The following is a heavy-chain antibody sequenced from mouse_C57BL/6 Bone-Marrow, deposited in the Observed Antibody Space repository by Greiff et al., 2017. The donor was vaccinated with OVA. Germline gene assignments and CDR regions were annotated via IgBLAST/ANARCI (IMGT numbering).Heavy chain of an antibody. V-gene: IGHV1-62-2*01. J-gene: IGHJ1*03. CDR1: GYTFTEYT. CDR2: FYPGSGSI. Sequence: QVQLQQSGAELVKPGASVKLSCKASGYTFTEYTIHWVKQRSGQGLEWIGWFYPGSGSIKYNEKFKDKATLTADKSSSTVYMELSRLTSEDSAVYFCARHEYYYGSSPPWYFDVWGTGTTVTVSS. CDR3: ARHEYYYGSSPPWYFDV. D-gene: IGHD1-1*01.